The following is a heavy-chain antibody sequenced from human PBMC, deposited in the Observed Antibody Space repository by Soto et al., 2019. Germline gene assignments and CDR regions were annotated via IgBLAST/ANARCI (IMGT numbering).Heavy chain of an antibody. CDR2: INAGNGNT. CDR1: GYTFTTYA. V-gene: IGHV1-3*01. J-gene: IGHJ6*04. D-gene: IGHD6-19*01. CDR3: ARVTSSGWRLMDV. Sequence: PAVPVSCHASGYTFTTYAMHWVRQAPGPRLEWMGWINAGNGNTKYSQKFQGRVTITSDTSASTAYMELSSLRSEDTAVYYCARVTSSGWRLMDVWGKGNTGTVYS.